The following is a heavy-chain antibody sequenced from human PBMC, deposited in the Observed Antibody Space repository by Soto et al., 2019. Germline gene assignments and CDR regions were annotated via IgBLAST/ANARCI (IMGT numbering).Heavy chain of an antibody. CDR3: AREGDYRTWFEP. Sequence: VQLEESGPGLLKPSQTLSLTCTVSGESIATGAFYWSWIRLQSGKGPEWIGSIFYAGDTYYNPSLKSRVEISLDGSQNQFSLNLRSVTAADMAVYYCAREGDYRTWFEPWGPGTLVTVSS. V-gene: IGHV4-31*03. CDR1: GESIATGAFY. CDR2: IFYAGDT. D-gene: IGHD4-17*01. J-gene: IGHJ5*02.